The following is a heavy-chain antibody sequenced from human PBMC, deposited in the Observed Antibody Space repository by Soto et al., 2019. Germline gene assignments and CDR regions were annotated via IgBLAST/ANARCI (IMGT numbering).Heavy chain of an antibody. CDR1: GFTFSNAW. CDR2: IKSKTDGGTT. J-gene: IGHJ6*02. V-gene: IGHV3-15*07. CDR3: TTDHSPDFWSGDYYYGMDV. D-gene: IGHD3-3*01. Sequence: GGSLRLSCAASGFTFSNAWMNWVRQAPGKGLEWVGRIKSKTDGGTTDYAAPVKGRFTISRDDSKNTLYLQMNSLKTEDTAVYYCTTDHSPDFWSGDYYYGMDVWGQGTTVTGSS.